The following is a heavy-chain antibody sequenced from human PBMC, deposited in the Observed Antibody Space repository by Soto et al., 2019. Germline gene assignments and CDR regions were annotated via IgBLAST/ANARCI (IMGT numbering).Heavy chain of an antibody. Sequence: GGSLRLSCAASGFTFSSYGMHWVRQAPGKGLEWVAVIWYDGSNKYYVDSVKGRFTISRDNAKNSFYLQMNSPRAEDTAVYYCARDQRFSQFDYWGQGILVTVSS. J-gene: IGHJ4*02. CDR1: GFTFSSYG. CDR3: ARDQRFSQFDY. D-gene: IGHD3-3*01. CDR2: IWYDGSNK. V-gene: IGHV3-33*01.